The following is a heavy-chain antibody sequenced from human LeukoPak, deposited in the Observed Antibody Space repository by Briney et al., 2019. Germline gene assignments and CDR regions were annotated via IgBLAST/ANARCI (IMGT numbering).Heavy chain of an antibody. D-gene: IGHD2-15*01. CDR3: ARVPGTGGWFDP. V-gene: IGHV4-31*03. CDR2: IYYSGST. CDR1: GGSISSGGYY. Sequence: SETLSLTCTVSGGSISSGGYYWSWIRQHPGKGLEWIGYIYYSGSTYYNPSLKSRVTISVDTSKNQFSLKLSSVTAADTAVYYCARVPGTGGWFDPWGQGTLVTVSS. J-gene: IGHJ5*02.